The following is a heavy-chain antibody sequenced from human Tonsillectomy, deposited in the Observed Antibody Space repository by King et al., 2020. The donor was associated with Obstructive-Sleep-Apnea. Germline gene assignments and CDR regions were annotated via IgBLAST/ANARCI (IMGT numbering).Heavy chain of an antibody. J-gene: IGHJ5*01. CDR3: ARDRQCSSISCYGNWFDS. V-gene: IGHV4-4*02. Sequence: VQLQESGPGLVKPSGTLSLTCAVSGGSISSSNWWSWVRQPPGKGLEWIGEIYHSGSTNYNPSLKSRVTISVDKSKNQFSLKLNSVTAADTAGYYCARDRQCSSISCYGNWFDSWGQGTLVTVSS. D-gene: IGHD2-2*01. CDR1: GGSISSSNW. CDR2: IYHSGST.